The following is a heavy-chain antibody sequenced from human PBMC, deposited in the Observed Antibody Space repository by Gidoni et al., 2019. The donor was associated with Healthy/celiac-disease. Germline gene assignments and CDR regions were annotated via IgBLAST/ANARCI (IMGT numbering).Heavy chain of an antibody. CDR1: GYPLTELS. CDR2: FDPEDGET. CDR3: EAGIRVRPYYFDY. V-gene: IGHV1-24*01. D-gene: IGHD3-10*01. Sequence: QVQLVQSGAEVKKPGASVKVSCKVSGYPLTELSMHWVRQAPGKGLEWMGGFDPEDGETIYAQKFQGRVTMNEDTSTDTAYMELSSLRSEDTAVYYCEAGIRVRPYYFDYWGQGTLVTVSS. J-gene: IGHJ4*02.